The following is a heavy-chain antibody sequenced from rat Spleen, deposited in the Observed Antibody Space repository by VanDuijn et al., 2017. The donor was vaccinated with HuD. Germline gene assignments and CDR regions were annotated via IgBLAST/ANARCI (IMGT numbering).Heavy chain of an antibody. J-gene: IGHJ2*01. D-gene: IGHD3-1*01. CDR2: ISADGVNT. CDR1: GFTFSNYW. CDR3: ATKDY. Sequence: EVQLVETGGGLVQPGRSLKLSCVASGFTFSNYWMYWVRQAPGKGLEWVSSISADGVNTYYPDSVKGRFTISRDNAKNTLYLQMDSLRSEDTATYYCATKDYWGQGVMVTVSS. V-gene: IGHV5-58*01.